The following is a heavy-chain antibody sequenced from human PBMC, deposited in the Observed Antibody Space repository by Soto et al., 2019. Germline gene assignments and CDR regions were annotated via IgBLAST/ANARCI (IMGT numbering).Heavy chain of an antibody. D-gene: IGHD3-10*01. V-gene: IGHV3-48*02. CDR2: ISSSSSTI. J-gene: IGHJ3*02. CDR1: GFTFSSYS. Sequence: GESLKISCAASGFTFSSYSMNWVRQAPGKGLEWVSYISSSSSTIYYADSVKGRFTISRDNAKNSLYLQMNSLRDEDTAVYYCARDYYGSGSYPDPFDIWGQGTMVTVSS. CDR3: ARDYYGSGSYPDPFDI.